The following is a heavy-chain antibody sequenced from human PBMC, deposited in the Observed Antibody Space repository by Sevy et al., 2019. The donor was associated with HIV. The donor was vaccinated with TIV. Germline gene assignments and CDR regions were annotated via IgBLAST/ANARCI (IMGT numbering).Heavy chain of an antibody. CDR1: GFTFSSYA. D-gene: IGHD6-13*01. CDR2: ISYDGSNK. CDR3: AREGYSSSWSGMDV. J-gene: IGHJ6*02. Sequence: GGSLRLSCAASGFTFSSYAMHWVRQAPGKVLEWVAVISYDGSNKYYADSVKGRFTISRDNSKNTLYLQMNSLRAEDTAVYYCAREGYSSSWSGMDVWGQGTTVTVSS. V-gene: IGHV3-30-3*01.